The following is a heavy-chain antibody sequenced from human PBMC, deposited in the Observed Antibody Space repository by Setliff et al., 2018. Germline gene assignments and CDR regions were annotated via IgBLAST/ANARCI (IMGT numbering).Heavy chain of an antibody. Sequence: SETLSLTCTVSGGSISGASIRSYYWSWIRQPPGKGLEWIGRIYYRGDTYYNASLKGRLTISVDTAQNQFSLRLTSVTAADTAVYYCARTGTYRYFDYWGQGALVTVSS. J-gene: IGHJ4*02. CDR2: IYYRGDT. CDR1: GGSISGASIRSYY. D-gene: IGHD1-1*01. CDR3: ARTGTYRYFDY. V-gene: IGHV4-39*01.